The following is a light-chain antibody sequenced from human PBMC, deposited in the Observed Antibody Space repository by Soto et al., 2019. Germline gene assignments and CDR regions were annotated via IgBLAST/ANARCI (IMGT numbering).Light chain of an antibody. Sequence: IQMTQSPSTLSASVGDRVTITCRASQGISSYLAWYQQKPGKAPKLLIYAASTLQSGVPSRFSGSGSGTDFTLTISCLQSEDFATYYCQQYYSYPLTFGGGTKVEIK. J-gene: IGKJ4*01. CDR1: QGISSY. CDR2: AAS. V-gene: IGKV1-8*01. CDR3: QQYYSYPLT.